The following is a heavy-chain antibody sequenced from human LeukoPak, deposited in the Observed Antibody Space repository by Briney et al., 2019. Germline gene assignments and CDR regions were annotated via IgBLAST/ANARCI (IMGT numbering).Heavy chain of an antibody. Sequence: PGGSLRLSCAASGFSLSSDGMSWVRQAPGKGLEWVSGILGGAGSTYYADSVKGRFIISRDNSKNTLYLQMNSLRAEDTAVYYCAGAAWVGELFPEYWGQGTLVTVSS. J-gene: IGHJ4*02. CDR2: ILGGAGST. D-gene: IGHD3-10*01. CDR3: AGAAWVGELFPEY. CDR1: GFSLSSDG. V-gene: IGHV3-23*01.